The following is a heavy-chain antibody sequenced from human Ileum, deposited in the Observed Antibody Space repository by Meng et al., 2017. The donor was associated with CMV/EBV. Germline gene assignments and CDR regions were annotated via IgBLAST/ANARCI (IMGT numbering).Heavy chain of an antibody. Sequence: TFSSFAMSWVRQVPEKGLEWVSTIYSGGGSSYYADSVKGRFTISRDNSKNTLYLQMNSLRAEDTAVYYCTKEGCSSNTCYSDYWGQGSLVTVSS. D-gene: IGHD2-2*01. CDR1: TFSSFA. V-gene: IGHV3-23*03. J-gene: IGHJ4*02. CDR2: IYSGGGSS. CDR3: TKEGCSSNTCYSDY.